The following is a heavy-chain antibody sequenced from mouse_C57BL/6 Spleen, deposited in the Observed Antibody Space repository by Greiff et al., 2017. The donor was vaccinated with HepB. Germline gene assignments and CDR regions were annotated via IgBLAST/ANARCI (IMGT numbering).Heavy chain of an antibody. CDR2: ISSGSSNI. V-gene: IGHV5-17*01. CDR1: GFTFSDYG. Sequence: EVKLVESGGGLVKPGGSLKLSCAASGFTFSDYGMHWVRQAPEKGLEWVAYISSGSSNIYYADTVKGRFTIARDNAKNTLFLHMTSLRSEDKAMYYCARYYGSSYGYFDVWGTGTTVTVSS. J-gene: IGHJ1*03. CDR3: ARYYGSSYGYFDV. D-gene: IGHD1-1*01.